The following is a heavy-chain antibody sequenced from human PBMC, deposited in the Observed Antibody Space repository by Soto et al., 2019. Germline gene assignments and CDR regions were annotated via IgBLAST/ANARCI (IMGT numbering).Heavy chain of an antibody. V-gene: IGHV1-3*01. CDR2: INAGNGKT. Sequence: QVQLVQSGAEVKKPGASVKVSCKASGYSFGSYTLHWVRQAPGQGPEWMGWINAGNGKTRYSQNFQGRVTITRDTPASTAYMELSSLRSEDTALYNCARASEDRLRMFEKIIKAPPFDYWGKGALVPVS. D-gene: IGHD3-10*01. CDR3: ARASEDRLRMFEKIIKAPPFDY. CDR1: GYSFGSYT. J-gene: IGHJ4*02.